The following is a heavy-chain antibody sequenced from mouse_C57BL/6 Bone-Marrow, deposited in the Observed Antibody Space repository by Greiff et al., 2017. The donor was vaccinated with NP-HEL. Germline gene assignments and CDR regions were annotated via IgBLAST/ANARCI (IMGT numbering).Heavy chain of an antibody. D-gene: IGHD2-3*01. CDR1: GYTFTSYW. CDR3: ARNDGYPYYYAMDY. V-gene: IGHV1-72*01. J-gene: IGHJ4*01. Sequence: QVQLKQPGAELVKPGASVKLSCKASGYTFTSYWMHWVKQRPGRGLEWIGRIDPNSGGTKYNEKFKSKATLTVDKPSSTAYMQLSSLTSEDSAVYYCARNDGYPYYYAMDYWGQGTSVTVSS. CDR2: IDPNSGGT.